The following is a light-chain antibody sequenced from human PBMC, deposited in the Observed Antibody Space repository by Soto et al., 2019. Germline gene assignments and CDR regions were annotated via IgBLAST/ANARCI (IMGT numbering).Light chain of an antibody. CDR1: QSVLYSSNNKNY. J-gene: IGKJ1*01. Sequence: IVMTQSPDPLAVSLGERATINCKSSQSVLYSSNNKNYLAWYQQKPGQPPKLLIYWASTRESGVPDRFSGSGSGTDFTLTISSLQAEDVVVYYCQQYYSTPRTFGQGTKVEIK. CDR3: QQYYSTPRT. V-gene: IGKV4-1*01. CDR2: WAS.